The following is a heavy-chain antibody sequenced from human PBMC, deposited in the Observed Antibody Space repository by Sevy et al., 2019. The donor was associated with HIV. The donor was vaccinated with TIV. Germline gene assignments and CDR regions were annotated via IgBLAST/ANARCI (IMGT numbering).Heavy chain of an antibody. CDR3: AGGDGHNRY. D-gene: IGHD1-20*01. CDR1: GLSMTGYY. V-gene: IGHV4-59*01. CDR2: IYYSGRT. J-gene: IGHJ4*02. Sequence: SETLSLTCSVSGLSMTGYYWSWIRKPPGKGLEWIGYIYYSGRTNYNPSFKSPVTISVDTSKSQFSLQLGSVTSADTAVYYCAGGDGHNRYWGQGTLVTVSS.